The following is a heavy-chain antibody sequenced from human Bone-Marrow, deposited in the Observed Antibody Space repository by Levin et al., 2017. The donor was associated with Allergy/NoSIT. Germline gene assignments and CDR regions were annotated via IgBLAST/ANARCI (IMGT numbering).Heavy chain of an antibody. CDR3: ARVFSSSWYDLFDY. CDR2: ISSSGSTI. J-gene: IGHJ4*02. CDR1: GFTFSDYY. V-gene: IGHV3-11*01. D-gene: IGHD6-13*01. Sequence: LSLTCAASGFTFSDYYMSWIRQAPGKGLEWVSYISSSGSTIYYADSVKGRFTISRDNAKNSLYLQMNSLRAEDTAVYYCARVFSSSWYDLFDYWGQGTLVTVSS.